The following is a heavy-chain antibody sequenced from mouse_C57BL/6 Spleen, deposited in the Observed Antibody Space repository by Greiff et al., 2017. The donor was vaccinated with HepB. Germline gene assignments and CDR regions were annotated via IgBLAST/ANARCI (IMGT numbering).Heavy chain of an antibody. J-gene: IGHJ2*01. Sequence: EVKLVESGGGLVQPGGSLKLSCAASGFTFSDYYMYWVRQTPEKRLEWVAYISNGGGSTYYPDTVKGRFTISRDNAKNTLYLQMSRLKSEDTAMYYCARVTTGLGFDYWGQGTTLTVSS. CDR3: ARVTTGLGFDY. V-gene: IGHV5-12*01. CDR2: ISNGGGST. CDR1: GFTFSDYY. D-gene: IGHD2-2*01.